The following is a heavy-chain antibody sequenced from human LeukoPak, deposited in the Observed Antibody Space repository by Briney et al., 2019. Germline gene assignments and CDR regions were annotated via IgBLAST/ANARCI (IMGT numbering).Heavy chain of an antibody. D-gene: IGHD3-10*01. CDR1: GGSISSYY. CDR2: IYYSGST. Sequence: SETLSLTCTVSGGSISSYYWSWIRQPPGKGLEWIGYIYYSGSTNYNPSLKSRVTISVDTSKNQFSLKLSSVTAADTAVYYCARRMSMVRGVIITRWFDPWGQGTLVTVSS. CDR3: ARRMSMVRGVIITRWFDP. V-gene: IGHV4-59*08. J-gene: IGHJ5*02.